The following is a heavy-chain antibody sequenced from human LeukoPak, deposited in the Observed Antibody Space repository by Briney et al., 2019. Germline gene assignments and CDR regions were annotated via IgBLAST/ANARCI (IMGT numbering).Heavy chain of an antibody. V-gene: IGHV4-59*01. CDR3: ARVVLGQQLDAGAFDI. J-gene: IGHJ3*02. Sequence: PSETLSLTCTVSGGSISSYYWSWIRQPPGKGLEWIGYIYYSGSTNYNPSLKSRVTISVDTSKNQFSLKLSSVTAADTAVYYCARVVLGQQLDAGAFDIWGQGTMVTVSS. CDR1: GGSISSYY. D-gene: IGHD6-13*01. CDR2: IYYSGST.